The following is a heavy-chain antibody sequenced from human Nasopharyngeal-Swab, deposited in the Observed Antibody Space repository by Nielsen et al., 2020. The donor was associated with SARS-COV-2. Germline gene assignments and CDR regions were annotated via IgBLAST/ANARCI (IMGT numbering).Heavy chain of an antibody. J-gene: IGHJ5*02. CDR1: GFTFSDYY. CDR3: ADSRTSIFVS. Sequence: GGSLRLSCAASGFTFSDYYMSWIRQAPGKGLEWVSYISSSGSTIYHADSVKGRFTISRDNSKNTLYLQMNSLRAEDTAVYYCADSRTSIFVSWGQGTLVTVSS. CDR2: ISSSGSTI. V-gene: IGHV3-11*01. D-gene: IGHD3-3*01.